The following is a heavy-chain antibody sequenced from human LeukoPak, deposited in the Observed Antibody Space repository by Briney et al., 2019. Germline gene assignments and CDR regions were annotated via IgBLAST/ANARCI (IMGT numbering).Heavy chain of an antibody. CDR3: ARGYCSGGSCPYYYYYGMDV. D-gene: IGHD2-15*01. CDR2: ISGSGGST. V-gene: IGHV3-23*01. Sequence: GGSLRLSCAASGFSFSTYWMSWVRQAPGKGLEWVSAISGSGGSTYYADSVKGRFTISRDNSKNTLYLQMNSLRAEDTAVYYCARGYCSGGSCPYYYYYGMDVWGQGTTVTVSS. CDR1: GFSFSTYW. J-gene: IGHJ6*02.